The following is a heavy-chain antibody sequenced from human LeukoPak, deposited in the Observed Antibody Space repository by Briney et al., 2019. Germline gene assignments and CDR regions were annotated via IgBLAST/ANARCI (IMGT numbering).Heavy chain of an antibody. CDR2: ISSSSSYI. J-gene: IGHJ3*02. Sequence: PGGSLRLSCAASGFTFSSYSMNWVRQAPGKGLEWVSSISSSSSYIYYADSVKGRFTISRDNAKNSLYLQMNSLRAEDTAVYYCASPMIVGAPGAFDIWGQGTMVTVSS. D-gene: IGHD3-22*01. CDR1: GFTFSSYS. V-gene: IGHV3-21*01. CDR3: ASPMIVGAPGAFDI.